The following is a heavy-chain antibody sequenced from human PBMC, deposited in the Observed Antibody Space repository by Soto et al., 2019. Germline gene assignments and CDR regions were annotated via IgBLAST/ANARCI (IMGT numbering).Heavy chain of an antibody. Sequence: GGSLRLCCAASGFTFSPYRMDWVRRAPGKGLEWVANIKQGGSDKDYLDSVKGRFTISRDNTKNALYLQMTSLRAEDTAVYYCSRSLYYGGQGTLVTVSS. CDR3: SRSLYY. CDR2: IKQGGSDK. J-gene: IGHJ4*02. CDR1: GFTFSPYR. V-gene: IGHV3-7*03.